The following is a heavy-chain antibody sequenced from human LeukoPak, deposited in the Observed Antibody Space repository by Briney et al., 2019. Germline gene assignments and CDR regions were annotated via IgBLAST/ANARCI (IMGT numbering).Heavy chain of an antibody. CDR3: ARGTSTYYDFWGGYPPDYYYYMDV. CDR1: GYTFTSYG. J-gene: IGHJ6*03. D-gene: IGHD3-3*01. CDR2: IIPIFGTA. V-gene: IGHV1-69*13. Sequence: SVKVSCKASGYTFTSYGISWVRQAPGQGLEWMGGIIPIFGTANYAQKFQGRVTITADESTSTAYMELSSLRSEDTAVYYCARGTSTYYDFWGGYPPDYYYYMDVWGKGTTVTVSS.